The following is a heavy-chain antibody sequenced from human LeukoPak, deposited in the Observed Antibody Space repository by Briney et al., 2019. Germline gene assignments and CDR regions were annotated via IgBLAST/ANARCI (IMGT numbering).Heavy chain of an antibody. Sequence: PSETLSLTCAAYGGSFSGYYWSWIRQPPGKGLEWMGEIHHGGSTNYNPSLKSRVTISADTSNNPFYLQLSSLTAADTAVYYCACGRGCSYGWDGCDYYLDVWGQGTTVTVSS. CDR2: IHHGGST. V-gene: IGHV4-34*01. CDR3: ACGRGCSYGWDGCDYYLDV. CDR1: GGSFSGYY. J-gene: IGHJ6*03. D-gene: IGHD5-18*01.